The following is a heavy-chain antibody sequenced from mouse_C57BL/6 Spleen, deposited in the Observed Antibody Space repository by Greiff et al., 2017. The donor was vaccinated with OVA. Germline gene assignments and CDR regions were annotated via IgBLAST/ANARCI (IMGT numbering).Heavy chain of an antibody. Sequence: QVQLQQPGAELVKPGASVKMSCKASGYTFTSYWITWVKQRPGHGLEWIGDIYPGSGSTNYNEKFKSKATLTVDTSSSTAYMQLSSLTSEDSAVYYCARFRQLRLPFDYWGQGTTLTVSS. D-gene: IGHD3-2*02. CDR2: IYPGSGST. CDR1: GYTFTSYW. CDR3: ARFRQLRLPFDY. V-gene: IGHV1-55*01. J-gene: IGHJ2*01.